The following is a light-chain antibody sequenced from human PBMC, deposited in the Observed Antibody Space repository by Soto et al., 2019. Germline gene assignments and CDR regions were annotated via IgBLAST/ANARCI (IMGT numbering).Light chain of an antibody. CDR1: SSNIGSNY. V-gene: IGLV1-47*01. CDR2: RNS. J-gene: IGLJ2*01. CDR3: AAWDDSLSGVG. Sequence: QTVLTQPPSASGTPGQRVTISCSGSSSNIGSNYVYWYQQLPGTVPQLLIYRNSERPSGVPDRFSGSKSGTSASLAISGRRSDDEADYCFAAWDDSLSGVGLGGGTKVTV.